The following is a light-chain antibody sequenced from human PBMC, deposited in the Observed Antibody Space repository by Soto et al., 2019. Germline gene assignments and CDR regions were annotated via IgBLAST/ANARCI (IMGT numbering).Light chain of an antibody. J-gene: IGKJ1*01. CDR1: QYVSTR. Sequence: EIVLTQSPATLSSSPGETATLSCRASQYVSTRLAWYQHKPGQAPRLLIYYTSNRATGIPARFSGSGSGTDFTLTINSLAPEDFAIYYCHQRQSWPRTFGQGTKWIS. V-gene: IGKV3-11*01. CDR3: HQRQSWPRT. CDR2: YTS.